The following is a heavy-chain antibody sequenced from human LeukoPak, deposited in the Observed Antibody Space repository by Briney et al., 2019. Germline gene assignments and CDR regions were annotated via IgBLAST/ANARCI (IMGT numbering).Heavy chain of an antibody. D-gene: IGHD5-12*01. CDR3: ARAGYDY. CDR2: IKQDGSEK. V-gene: IGHV3-7*01. J-gene: IGHJ4*02. CDR1: GCTFSSYW. Sequence: GGSLRLSCAASGCTFSSYWMSWVRQAPGKGLEWVANIKQDGSEKYYVDSMKGRFTISRDNAKNSPYLQMNSLRAEDTAVYYCARAGYDYWGQGTLVTVSS.